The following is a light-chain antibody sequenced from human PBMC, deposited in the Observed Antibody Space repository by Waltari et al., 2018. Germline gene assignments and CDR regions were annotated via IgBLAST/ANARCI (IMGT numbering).Light chain of an antibody. CDR2: DDN. V-gene: IGLV2-23*01. Sequence: QSALTQPASVSGSPGQSITISCTGTSRDVGNYNLVSWYQQYPGKAPKVMIYDDNRRPSGVSDRFSGSKSGNTASLTLSGVQAEDEADYYCCSYAGSYTWVFGGGTKLTVL. CDR3: CSYAGSYTWV. J-gene: IGLJ3*02. CDR1: SRDVGNYNL.